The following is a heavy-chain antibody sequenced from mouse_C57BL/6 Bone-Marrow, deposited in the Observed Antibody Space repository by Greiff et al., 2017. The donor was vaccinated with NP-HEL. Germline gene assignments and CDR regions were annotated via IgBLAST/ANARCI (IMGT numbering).Heavy chain of an antibody. J-gene: IGHJ4*01. CDR2: IRNKANGYTT. D-gene: IGHD1-1*01. CDR3: ASSYYYGSSPMDY. CDR1: GFTFTDYY. V-gene: IGHV7-3*01. Sequence: EVQRVESGGGLVQPGGSLSLSCAASGFTFTDYYMSWVRQPPGKALEWLGFIRNKANGYTTEYSASVKGRFTISRDNSQSILYLQMNALRAEDSATYYCASSYYYGSSPMDYWGQGTSVTVSS.